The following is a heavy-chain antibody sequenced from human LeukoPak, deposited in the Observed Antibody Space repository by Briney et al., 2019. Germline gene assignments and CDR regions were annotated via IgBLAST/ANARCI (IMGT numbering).Heavy chain of an antibody. Sequence: GSSVKVSCKASGGTFSSYAISWVRQAPGQGLERMGRIIPIFGIANYAQKFQGRVTITADKSTSTAYMELSSPRSEDTAVYYCAREYSSGWYWFDPWGQGTLVTVSS. V-gene: IGHV1-69*04. CDR3: AREYSSGWYWFDP. D-gene: IGHD6-19*01. CDR1: GGTFSSYA. J-gene: IGHJ5*02. CDR2: IIPIFGIA.